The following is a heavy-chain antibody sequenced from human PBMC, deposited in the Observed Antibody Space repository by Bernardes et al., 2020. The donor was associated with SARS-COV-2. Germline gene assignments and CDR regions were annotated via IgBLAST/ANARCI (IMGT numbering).Heavy chain of an antibody. J-gene: IGHJ4*02. CDR3: ARDRSMGATDY. CDR2: IKEDGSIK. Sequence: GGSLRLSRAASGFTFGSSWMSWVRQAPGKGLEWLANIKEDGSIKNYVGSVRGRFSISRDNAKGSVFLQMNSLRAEDTAVYFCARDRSMGATDYWGQGTLVTVSS. CDR1: GFTFGSSW. D-gene: IGHD1-26*01. V-gene: IGHV3-7*03.